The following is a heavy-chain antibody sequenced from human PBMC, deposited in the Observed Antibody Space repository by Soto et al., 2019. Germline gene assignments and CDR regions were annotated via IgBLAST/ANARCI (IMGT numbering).Heavy chain of an antibody. D-gene: IGHD3-22*01. J-gene: IGHJ3*02. Sequence: SVKVSCKASGGTFSSYAISWVRQAPGQGLEWMGGIIPIFGTANYAQKFQGRVTITADESTSTAYMELSSLRSEDTAVYYCARVEGYYGSSGYYPPAAFDIWGQGTMVTVSS. CDR2: IIPIFGTA. CDR3: ARVEGYYGSSGYYPPAAFDI. CDR1: GGTFSSYA. V-gene: IGHV1-69*13.